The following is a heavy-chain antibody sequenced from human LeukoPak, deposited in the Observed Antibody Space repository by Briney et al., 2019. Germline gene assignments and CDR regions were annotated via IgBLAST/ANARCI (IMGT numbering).Heavy chain of an antibody. J-gene: IGHJ4*02. V-gene: IGHV4-59*01. CDR2: IYYSGNI. CDR1: GGSISSYY. D-gene: IGHD4-17*01. CDR3: ARRYGAYVKPHFDY. Sequence: SETLSLTCTVSGGSISSYYWSWIRQPPGKGLEWIGYIYYSGNINYNPSLKSRVTISLDASKNQFSLKLSSVTAADTAVYYCARRYGAYVKPHFDYWGQGTLVTVSS.